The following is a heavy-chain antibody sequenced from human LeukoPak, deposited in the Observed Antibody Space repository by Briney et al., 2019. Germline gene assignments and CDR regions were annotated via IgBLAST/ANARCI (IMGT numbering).Heavy chain of an antibody. Sequence: SVKVSCKASGGAFSSYAISWVRQAPGQGLEWMGGIIPIFGTVNYAHHLQGRVTITADESTNTAYMELSSPESDDTAVYYCARGGGGSGNFIYRSDAWGQGTLVTVSS. CDR1: GGAFSSYA. CDR3: ARGGGGSGNFIYRSDA. D-gene: IGHD3-16*01. V-gene: IGHV1-69*13. CDR2: IIPIFGTV. J-gene: IGHJ5*02.